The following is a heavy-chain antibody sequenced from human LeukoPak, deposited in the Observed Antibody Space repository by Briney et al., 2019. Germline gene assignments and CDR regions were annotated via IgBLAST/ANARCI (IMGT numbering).Heavy chain of an antibody. CDR1: GFSISSDKY. CDR2: IYHTGST. D-gene: IGHD3-10*01. V-gene: IGHV4-38-2*01. J-gene: IGHJ6*03. CDR3: ARLSYSYYYMDV. Sequence: SETLSLTCAVSGFSISSDKYWGWIRQPPGKGLEWIGSIYHTGSTYYNPSLKSRVTISVDTSKNQFSLKLNSVTAADTAVYYCARLSYSYYYMDVWGRGTTVTVSS.